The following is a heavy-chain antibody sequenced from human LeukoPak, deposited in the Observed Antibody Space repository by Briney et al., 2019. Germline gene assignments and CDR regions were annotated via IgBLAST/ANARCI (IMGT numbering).Heavy chain of an antibody. CDR2: INHSGST. J-gene: IGHJ4*02. V-gene: IGHV4-34*01. D-gene: IGHD2-15*01. Sequence: SETLSLTCAVYGGSLSGYYWSWIRQPPGKGLEWIGEINHSGSTNYNPSLKSRVTISVDTSKNQFSLKLSSVTAADTAVYYCARGLSAIVYWGQGTLVTVSS. CDR3: ARGLSAIVY. CDR1: GGSLSGYY.